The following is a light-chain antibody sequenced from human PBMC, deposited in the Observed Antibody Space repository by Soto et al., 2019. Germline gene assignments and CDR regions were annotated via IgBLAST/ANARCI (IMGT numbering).Light chain of an antibody. Sequence: DIVLTQSPLSLPVTPGAPASISCRSSQSLLQSNGNNHVDWYLQRPGQSPQLLLYLASNRASGVPDRFSGSGSGTEFSLEISRVEAEDVGVYYCLQAAQSPLTFGQGTRLEIK. CDR3: LQAAQSPLT. CDR2: LAS. V-gene: IGKV2-28*01. CDR1: QSLLQSNGNNH. J-gene: IGKJ5*01.